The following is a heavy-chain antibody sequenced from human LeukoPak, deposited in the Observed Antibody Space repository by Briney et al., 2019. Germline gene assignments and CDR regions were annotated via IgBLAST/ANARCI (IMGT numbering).Heavy chain of an antibody. CDR3: AKDRDGYCSSTSCYGGAFDY. Sequence: GGSLRLSCAASGFTFSSYAMSWVRQAPGKGLEWVSAISGSGTNTDYADSVKGRFTISRDNSKNTVNVQMNSLRAEDTAVYYCAKDRDGYCSSTSCYGGAFDYWGQGTLVTVSS. CDR2: ISGSGTNT. V-gene: IGHV3-23*01. J-gene: IGHJ4*02. D-gene: IGHD2-2*01. CDR1: GFTFSSYA.